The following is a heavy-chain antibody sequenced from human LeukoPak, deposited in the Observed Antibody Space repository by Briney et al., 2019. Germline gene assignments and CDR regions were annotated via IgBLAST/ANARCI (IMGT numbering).Heavy chain of an antibody. CDR1: GFTFSSYG. D-gene: IGHD2-21*01. Sequence: GGSLRLSCAASGFTFSSYGMHWVRQAPGKGLEWVAVISYDGSNKYYADSVEGRFTISRDNSKNTLYLQMNSLRAEDTAVYYCAKSYSDFDYWGQGTLVTVSS. V-gene: IGHV3-30*18. CDR3: AKSYSDFDY. CDR2: ISYDGSNK. J-gene: IGHJ4*02.